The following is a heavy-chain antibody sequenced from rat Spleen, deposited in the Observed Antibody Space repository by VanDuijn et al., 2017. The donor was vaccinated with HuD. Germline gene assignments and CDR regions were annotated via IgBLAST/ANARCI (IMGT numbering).Heavy chain of an antibody. CDR2: ISSSSSYI. V-gene: IGHV5-34*01. Sequence: EVQLVESGGGLVQPGRSLKLSCLASGFTFSNYGMNWIRQAPGKGLEWVASISSSSSYIYYADTVKGRFTISRENAKNTLYLQMTSLRSEDTALYYCARRVYTRDYYYVGVMDAWGQGAAVTVSS. CDR3: ARRVYTRDYYYVGVMDA. D-gene: IGHD1-6*01. CDR1: GFTFSNYG. J-gene: IGHJ4*01.